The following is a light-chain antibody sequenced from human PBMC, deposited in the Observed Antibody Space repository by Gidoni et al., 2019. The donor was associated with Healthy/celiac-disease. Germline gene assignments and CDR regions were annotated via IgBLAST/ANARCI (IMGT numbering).Light chain of an antibody. V-gene: IGLV3-1*01. CDR1: KLGDKY. CDR3: QAWDSSPYVV. J-gene: IGLJ2*01. Sequence: SYELTQPPSVSVSPGQTASITCSGDKLGDKYACWYPQKPGQSPVLVIYQDSKRPSGIPERFSGSNSGNTATLTISGTQAMDEADYYCQAWDSSPYVVFGGGTKLTVL. CDR2: QDS.